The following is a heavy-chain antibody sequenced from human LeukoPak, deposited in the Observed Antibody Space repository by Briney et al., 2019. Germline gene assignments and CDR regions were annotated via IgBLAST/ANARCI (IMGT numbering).Heavy chain of an antibody. D-gene: IGHD3-9*01. V-gene: IGHV3-23*01. CDR2: ISGSGDDT. J-gene: IGHJ4*02. Sequence: PGGSLRLSCAASGFTLSSYAMTWVRQAPGKGLEWVTGISGSGDDTYYADSMKGRFTVSRDNSKNTLYLQMNSLRVEDTAVYYCAKGDASPVHLLTGHWGQGTLVTVSS. CDR1: GFTLSSYA. CDR3: AKGDASPVHLLTGH.